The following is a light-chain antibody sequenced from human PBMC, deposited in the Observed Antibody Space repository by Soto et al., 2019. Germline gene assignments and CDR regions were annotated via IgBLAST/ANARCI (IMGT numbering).Light chain of an antibody. J-gene: IGKJ5*01. CDR3: QQYGTSPIT. CDR1: QRVSARY. Sequence: EIVLTQSPGTLSLSPGERATLSCRASQRVSARYLAWYRQKPGQAPRLLIYDASSRATGIPDRFSGSGSGTDFTLTINRLGPEDFAVYYCQQYGTSPITFGQGTRLEIK. V-gene: IGKV3-20*01. CDR2: DAS.